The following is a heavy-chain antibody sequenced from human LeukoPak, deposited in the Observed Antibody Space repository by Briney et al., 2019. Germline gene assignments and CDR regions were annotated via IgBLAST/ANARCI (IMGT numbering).Heavy chain of an antibody. D-gene: IGHD1-26*01. J-gene: IGHJ4*02. CDR1: GFTFSSYG. V-gene: IGHV3-30*18. Sequence: GRSLRLSCAAFGFTFSSYGMHWVRQAPAKGLEWVAVISYDGSNKYYADSVKGRFTISRDNSKNTLYLQMNSLRAEDTAVYYCAKDGSVRGPRVGAYDYWGQGTLVTVSS. CDR2: ISYDGSNK. CDR3: AKDGSVRGPRVGAYDY.